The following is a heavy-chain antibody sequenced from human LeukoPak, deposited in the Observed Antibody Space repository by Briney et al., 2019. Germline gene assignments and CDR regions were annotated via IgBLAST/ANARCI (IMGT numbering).Heavy chain of an antibody. Sequence: PSETLSLTCTVSGGSISSYYWSWIRQPPGKGLEWIGYIYYSGSTNYNPSLKSRVTISVDTSKNQFSLKLSSVTAADTAVYYCARGAAARRSDYWGQGTLVTVYS. CDR3: ARGAAARRSDY. CDR2: IYYSGST. V-gene: IGHV4-59*01. J-gene: IGHJ4*02. CDR1: GGSISSYY. D-gene: IGHD6-6*01.